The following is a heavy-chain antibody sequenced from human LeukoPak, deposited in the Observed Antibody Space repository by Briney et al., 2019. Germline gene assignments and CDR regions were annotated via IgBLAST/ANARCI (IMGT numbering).Heavy chain of an antibody. CDR1: GYTFTSYY. CDR3: ARVMITFGGVTYGMDV. CDR2: INPSGGST. Sequence: ASVKVSCEASGYTFTSYYMHWVRQAPGQGLEWMGIINPSGGSTNYAQKLQGRVTMTTDTSTSTAYMELRSLRSDDTAVYYCARVMITFGGVTYGMDVWGQGTTVTVSS. J-gene: IGHJ6*02. D-gene: IGHD3-16*01. V-gene: IGHV1-46*01.